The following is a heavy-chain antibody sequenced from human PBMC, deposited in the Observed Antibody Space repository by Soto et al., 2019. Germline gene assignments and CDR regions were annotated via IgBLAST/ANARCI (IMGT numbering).Heavy chain of an antibody. Sequence: GGSLRLSCAASGFTFSSYGMHWVRQAPGKGLEWVAVISYDGSNKYYADSVKGRFTISRDNSKNTLYLQMNSLRAEDTAVYYCAKQRLSSSWQDYWGQGTLVTVSS. D-gene: IGHD6-13*01. J-gene: IGHJ4*02. CDR3: AKQRLSSSWQDY. V-gene: IGHV3-30*18. CDR2: ISYDGSNK. CDR1: GFTFSSYG.